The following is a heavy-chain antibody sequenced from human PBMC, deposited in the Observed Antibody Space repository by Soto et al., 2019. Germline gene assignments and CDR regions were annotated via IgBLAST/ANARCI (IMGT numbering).Heavy chain of an antibody. CDR3: AREGWPLLQTGMDV. CDR2: ISSSNRTI. D-gene: IGHD2-15*01. Sequence: GGSLRLSCAASGFTFRSYSMNWVRQAPGKGLEWVSYISSSNRTINYADSVKGRFIISRDNAKNSLYLQMHSLRDEDTAVYYCAREGWPLLQTGMDVWGQGTTVTVSS. V-gene: IGHV3-48*02. CDR1: GFTFRSYS. J-gene: IGHJ6*02.